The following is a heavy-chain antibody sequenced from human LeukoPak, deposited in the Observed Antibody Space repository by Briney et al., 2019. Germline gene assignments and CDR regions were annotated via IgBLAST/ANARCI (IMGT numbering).Heavy chain of an antibody. CDR1: GYTFSDYG. J-gene: IGHJ4*02. V-gene: IGHV1-18*01. CDR3: GRSREGLYSGSSLDY. D-gene: IGHD1-26*01. CDR2: ISGYNGNT. Sequence: ASVKVSCKASGYTFSDYGISWVRQAPGQGLEWMGWISGYNGNTNYAQKLQGRVPMTTDTSTRTAYMELRSLKSDDTAVYYCGRSREGLYSGSSLDYWGQGTLVTVSS.